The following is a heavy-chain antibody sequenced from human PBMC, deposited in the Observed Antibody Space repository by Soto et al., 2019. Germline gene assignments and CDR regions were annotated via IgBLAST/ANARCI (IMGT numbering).Heavy chain of an antibody. J-gene: IGHJ4*02. D-gene: IGHD4-17*01. CDR2: IIPILGIA. CDR3: ARGGDDYGDSGSFDY. CDR1: GGTFSSYT. V-gene: IGHV1-69*02. Sequence: QVQLVQSGAEVKKPGSSVKVSCKASGGTFSSYTISWVRQAPGQGLEWMGRIIPILGIANYAQKFQGRVTITADKSTSTAYMELSSLRSEDTAVYYCARGGDDYGDSGSFDYWGQGTLVTVSS.